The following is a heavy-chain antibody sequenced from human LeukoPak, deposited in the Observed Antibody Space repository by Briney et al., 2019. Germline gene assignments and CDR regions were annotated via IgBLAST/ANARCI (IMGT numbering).Heavy chain of an antibody. CDR2: IYWDGST. Sequence: GGSLRLSCAASGFSVSSNYMSWVRQAPGKGLEWVSVIYWDGSTYYADSVKGRFAISRDNSKNTLYLQMNNLRAEDTAVYHCARDIFLGRSGYFEYWGQGTLVTVSS. J-gene: IGHJ4*02. CDR1: GFSVSSNY. V-gene: IGHV3-53*01. CDR3: ARDIFLGRSGYFEY. D-gene: IGHD2-21*01.